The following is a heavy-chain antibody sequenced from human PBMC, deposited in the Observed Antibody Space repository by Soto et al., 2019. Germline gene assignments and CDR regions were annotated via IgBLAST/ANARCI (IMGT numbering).Heavy chain of an antibody. CDR3: ARDHIAAAGNDYYSYGMDV. Sequence: EVQLVETGGGLIQPGGSLRLSCAASGFTVSSNYMSWVRQAPGKGLEWVSVIYSGGSTYYADSVKGRFTISGDNSKNTLKLQMNSLRAEDTAVYYCARDHIAAAGNDYYSYGMDVWGQGTTVTVSS. J-gene: IGHJ6*02. V-gene: IGHV3-53*02. CDR1: GFTVSSNY. CDR2: IYSGGST. D-gene: IGHD6-13*01.